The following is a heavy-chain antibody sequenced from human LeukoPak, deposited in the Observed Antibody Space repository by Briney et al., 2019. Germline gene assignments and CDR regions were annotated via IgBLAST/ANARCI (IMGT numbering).Heavy chain of an antibody. D-gene: IGHD3-9*01. CDR1: GGYISRYY. CDR3: ARGDYDIPTGRAFYF. J-gene: IGHJ4*02. Sequence: SETLSLTCTVSGGYISRYYGSWLRQPPGKGLEWIGFVHCDGGTNYNPSLKSRLYILVDSSMNQIYLNLNSVTAADTAVYYCARGDYDIPTGRAFYFRGQGTLVTVSS. CDR2: VHCDGGT. V-gene: IGHV4-59*01.